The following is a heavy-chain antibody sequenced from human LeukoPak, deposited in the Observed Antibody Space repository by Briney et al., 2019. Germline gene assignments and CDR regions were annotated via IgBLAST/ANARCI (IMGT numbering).Heavy chain of an antibody. CDR1: GGSISSYY. CDR2: ISYSGTT. J-gene: IGHJ4*02. V-gene: IGHV4-59*01. Sequence: SETLSLTCTVSGGSISSYYWSWIRQPPGKGLEWIGYISYSGTTTYNPSLKSRVTISVDASKNQFSLKLSSVTAADTAVYYCTRSGAQQLPPLCWGQGTLVTVSS. D-gene: IGHD6-13*01. CDR3: TRSGAQQLPPLC.